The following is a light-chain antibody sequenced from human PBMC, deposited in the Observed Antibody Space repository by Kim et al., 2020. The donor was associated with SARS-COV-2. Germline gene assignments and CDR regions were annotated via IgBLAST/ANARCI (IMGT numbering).Light chain of an antibody. CDR3: QQYNSHPIT. CDR2: GAS. J-gene: IGKJ5*01. Sequence: DIQMTQSPSSLSASLGDRVTITCRASQGISTNVAWFQQKAGEAPRSLIYGASTLQGGVPSRFSGGGSGRDLILTISSLQPDDFAIYFCQQYNSHPITFGQGTRLEIK. V-gene: IGKV1-16*01. CDR1: QGISTN.